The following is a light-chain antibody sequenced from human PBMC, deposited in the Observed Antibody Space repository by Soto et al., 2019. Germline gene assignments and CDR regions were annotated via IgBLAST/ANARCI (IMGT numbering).Light chain of an antibody. V-gene: IGLV1-44*01. Sequence: QSVLTQPPSASVTPGQRVTISCSGSSSNIGTNTVNWYKQVPGPAPTLLIYTDHQRPAGVPDRFSGSKSGNSASLAISRLQSEDEADYYCAAWDGSLNVVLFGGGTKLTVL. CDR1: SSNIGTNT. CDR3: AAWDGSLNVVL. J-gene: IGLJ2*01. CDR2: TDH.